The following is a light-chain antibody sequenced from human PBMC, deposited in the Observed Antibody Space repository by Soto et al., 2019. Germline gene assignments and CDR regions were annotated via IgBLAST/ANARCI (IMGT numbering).Light chain of an antibody. V-gene: IGKV3-20*01. J-gene: IGKJ1*01. CDR3: QQYGSSGT. CDR1: QSVSSNY. Sequence: EIVLTQSPGTLSLSPGERATLSCRASQSVSSNYLAWHQQKPGQAPRLLIYGASSRATGIPDRFSGSGSGTDFTLTISRLEPEDFAVYYCQQYGSSGTFGQGTKVDI. CDR2: GAS.